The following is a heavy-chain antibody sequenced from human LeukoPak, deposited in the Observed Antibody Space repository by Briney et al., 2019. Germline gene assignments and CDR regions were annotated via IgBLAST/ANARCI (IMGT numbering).Heavy chain of an antibody. CDR2: ISGSGGST. J-gene: IGHJ5*02. V-gene: IGHV3-23*01. Sequence: GASLRLSCAAAGFTFSSYAMSWVGQAPGKGLEWVSAISGSGGSTYYADSVKGRFTISGDNSKNTLYLQMNSLRAEDTAVYYCAKGNVLRFLEWLSPTSLLINWFDPWGQGTLVTVSS. CDR3: AKGNVLRFLEWLSPTSLLINWFDP. CDR1: GFTFSSYA. D-gene: IGHD3-3*01.